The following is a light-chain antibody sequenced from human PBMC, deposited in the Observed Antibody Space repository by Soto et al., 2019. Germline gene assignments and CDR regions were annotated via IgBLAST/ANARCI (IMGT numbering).Light chain of an antibody. Sequence: DIQMTQSPSSLSASLGDRVTITCRASQTISTYVTWYQQEPGKAPRLLIYAASSLQSGVPSRFSGSGSGTDFTLTISSLQPEDFATYFCQESYSAPYTFGQGTNLEI. CDR3: QESYSAPYT. V-gene: IGKV1-39*01. CDR2: AAS. J-gene: IGKJ2*01. CDR1: QTISTY.